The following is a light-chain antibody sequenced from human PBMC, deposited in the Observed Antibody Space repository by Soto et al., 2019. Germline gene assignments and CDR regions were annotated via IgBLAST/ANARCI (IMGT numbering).Light chain of an antibody. CDR3: QTWGSGIQV. CDR2: LNSDGSH. J-gene: IGLJ3*02. V-gene: IGLV4-69*01. Sequence: QLVLTQSPSASASLGASVKLTCTLSSGHSSYAIAWHQQQPEKGPRYLMKLNSDGSHNKGDGVPDRFSGSISGAERYLTISSFQSEDEADYYCQTWGSGIQVFGGGTKLTVL. CDR1: SGHSSYA.